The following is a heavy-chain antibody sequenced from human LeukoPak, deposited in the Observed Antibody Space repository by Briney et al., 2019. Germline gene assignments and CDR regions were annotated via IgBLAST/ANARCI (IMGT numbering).Heavy chain of an antibody. J-gene: IGHJ5*02. CDR3: ARGGYDILTDP. CDR1: GGSISSYY. V-gene: IGHV4-59*08. CDR2: ISYSGST. Sequence: PSETLSLTCTVSGGSISSYYWSWIRQPPGKGLEWIGYISYSGSTNYNPSLKSRVTISVDTSKNQFSLKLSSVTAADTAVYYCARGGYDILTDPWGQGTLVTVSS. D-gene: IGHD3-9*01.